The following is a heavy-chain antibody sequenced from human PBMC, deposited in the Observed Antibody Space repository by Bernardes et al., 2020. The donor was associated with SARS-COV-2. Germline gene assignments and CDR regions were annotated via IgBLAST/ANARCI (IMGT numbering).Heavy chain of an antibody. CDR3: AREGGGSYGVFFDT. Sequence: GGSLSLSCAASGFTFSSYWMSWVRQAPGKGLEWVANIKEDGSEKNYVDSVKGRFSISRDNAKNSLYLQMNSLRAEDTAVYYCAREGGGSYGVFFDTWGQGARVTVSS. CDR1: GFTFSSYW. J-gene: IGHJ4*02. CDR2: IKEDGSEK. D-gene: IGHD4-17*01. V-gene: IGHV3-7*03.